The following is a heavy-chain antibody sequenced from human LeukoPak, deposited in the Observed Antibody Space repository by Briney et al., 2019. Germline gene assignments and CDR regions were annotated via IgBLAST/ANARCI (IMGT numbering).Heavy chain of an antibody. V-gene: IGHV3-21*01. J-gene: IGHJ6*03. Sequence: GGSLRLSCAASGFTFSSYSMNWVRQAPGKGLEWVSPISSSRSYIYYADSVKGRFTISRDNAKNSLYLQMNSLRAEDTAVYYCARDPGYCSGGSCYSDYHYYMDVWGKGTTVTVSS. CDR2: ISSSRSYI. CDR1: GFTFSSYS. D-gene: IGHD2-15*01. CDR3: ARDPGYCSGGSCYSDYHYYMDV.